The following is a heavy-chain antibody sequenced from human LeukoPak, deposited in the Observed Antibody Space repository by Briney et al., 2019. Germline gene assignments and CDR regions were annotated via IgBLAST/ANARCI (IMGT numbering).Heavy chain of an antibody. Sequence: SETLSLTCTASGGSISSYYWSWIRQPPGKGPEWIGYIYYSGSTNYNPSLKSRVTISVDTSKNQFSLKLSSVTAADTAVYYCARAVAGTLWFDPWGQGTLVTVSS. V-gene: IGHV4-59*01. CDR3: ARAVAGTLWFDP. D-gene: IGHD6-19*01. J-gene: IGHJ5*02. CDR2: IYYSGST. CDR1: GGSISSYY.